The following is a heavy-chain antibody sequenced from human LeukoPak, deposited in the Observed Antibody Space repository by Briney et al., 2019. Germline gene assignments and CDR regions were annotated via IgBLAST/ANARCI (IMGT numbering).Heavy chain of an antibody. J-gene: IGHJ3*02. Sequence: PGGFLRLSCAASGFTFTSYSMNWVRQAPGKGLEWVSYISDNSRTRYYADTVNGRFTISRDNAKNSLYLQMDRLRVEDTAVYYFARDRAGGDAFDIWGQGTMVTVSS. V-gene: IGHV3-48*01. D-gene: IGHD3-16*01. CDR1: GFTFTSYS. CDR2: ISDNSRTR. CDR3: ARDRAGGDAFDI.